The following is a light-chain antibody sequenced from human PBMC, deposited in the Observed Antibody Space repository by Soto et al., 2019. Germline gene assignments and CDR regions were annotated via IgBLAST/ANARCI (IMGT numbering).Light chain of an antibody. CDR1: SSDVGAYDS. V-gene: IGLV2-23*01. CDR3: CSSAPESTYV. Sequence: QSALAQPASVSGSPGQSITTSCTGTSSDVGAYDSVSWYQQHPHKAPQLIIYKGTQRPSGVSNRLSGSTSGNAASLTISGLQADDEADYFCCSSAPESTYVCGTGTKVTVL. CDR2: KGT. J-gene: IGLJ1*01.